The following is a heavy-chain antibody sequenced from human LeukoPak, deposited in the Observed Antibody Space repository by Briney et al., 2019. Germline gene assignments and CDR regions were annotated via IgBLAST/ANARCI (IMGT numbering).Heavy chain of an antibody. CDR2: IYCSGST. J-gene: IGHJ6*03. CDR1: GGSISSYY. CDR3: ARGITIFGVVIKNYYYMDV. V-gene: IGHV4-59*01. D-gene: IGHD3-3*01. Sequence: SETLSLTCTVSGGSISSYYWSWIRQPPGKGLEWIGYIYCSGSTNYNPSLKSRVTISVDTSKNQFSLKLSSVTAADTAVYYCARGITIFGVVIKNYYYMDVWGKGTTVTVSS.